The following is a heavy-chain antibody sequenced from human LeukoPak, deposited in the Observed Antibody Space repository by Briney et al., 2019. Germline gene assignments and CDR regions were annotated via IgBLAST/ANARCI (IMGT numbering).Heavy chain of an antibody. Sequence: SETLSLTCAVYGGSFSGYYWSWIRQPPGKGLEWIGEINHSGSTNYNPSLKSRVTISVDTSKNQFSLKLSSLTAADTAVYYCAEAGNRITMVRGVKPFDYWGQGTLVTVSS. CDR3: AEAGNRITMVRGVKPFDY. V-gene: IGHV4-34*01. D-gene: IGHD3-10*01. J-gene: IGHJ4*02. CDR1: GGSFSGYY. CDR2: INHSGST.